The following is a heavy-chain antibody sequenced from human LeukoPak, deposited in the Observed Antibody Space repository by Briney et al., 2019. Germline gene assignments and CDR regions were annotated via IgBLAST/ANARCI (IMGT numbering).Heavy chain of an antibody. J-gene: IGHJ4*02. V-gene: IGHV3-30*18. D-gene: IGHD1-14*01. Sequence: TGGSLRLSCAASGFTFSSYGMHWVRQAPGKGLEWVAVISYDGSNKYYADSVKGRFTISRDNSKNTLYLQMNSLRAEDTAVYYCAKEGSVSPYYFDYWGQGTLVTVSS. CDR3: AKEGSVSPYYFDY. CDR2: ISYDGSNK. CDR1: GFTFSSYG.